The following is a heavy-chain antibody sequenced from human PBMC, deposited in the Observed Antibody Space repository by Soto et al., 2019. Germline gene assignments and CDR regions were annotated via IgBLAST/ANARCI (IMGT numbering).Heavy chain of an antibody. CDR2: ISWDGGST. J-gene: IGHJ6*02. CDR3: AKDIGSSWMYYYYGMDV. CDR1: GFTFDDYT. Sequence: GGSLRLSCAASGFTFDDYTMHWVRQAPGKGLEWVSLISWDGGSTYYADSVKGRFTISRDNNNNSLYLQMNSLRTEDTAVYYYAKDIGSSWMYYYYGMDVWGQGTTVTVSS. D-gene: IGHD6-13*01. V-gene: IGHV3-43*01.